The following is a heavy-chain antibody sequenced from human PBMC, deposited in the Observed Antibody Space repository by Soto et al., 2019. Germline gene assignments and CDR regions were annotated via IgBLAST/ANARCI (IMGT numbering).Heavy chain of an antibody. CDR3: ARDLGSSWYPEDFQH. V-gene: IGHV3-23*01. Sequence: GGSLRLSCAASGFAFSTHAMNWVRQAPGKGLAWVSSITPSGDNTYYADSVKGRFTISRDNSKNTLSLQMNSLRVEDSAVYYCARDLGSSWYPEDFQHWGQGTLV. D-gene: IGHD6-13*01. CDR2: ITPSGDNT. J-gene: IGHJ1*01. CDR1: GFAFSTHA.